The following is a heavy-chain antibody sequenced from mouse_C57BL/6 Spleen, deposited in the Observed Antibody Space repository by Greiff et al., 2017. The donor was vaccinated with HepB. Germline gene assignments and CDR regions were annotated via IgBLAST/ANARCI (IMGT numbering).Heavy chain of an antibody. V-gene: IGHV5-4*01. D-gene: IGHD1-1*01. CDR2: ISDGGSYT. Sequence: EVQLVESGGGLVKPGGSLKLSCAASGFTFSSYAMSWVRQTPEKRLEWVATISDGGSYTYYPDNVKGRFTISRDNAKNNLYLQMSHLKSEDTAMYYCARDRYYGSSSFDYWGQGTTLTVSS. CDR3: ARDRYYGSSSFDY. J-gene: IGHJ2*01. CDR1: GFTFSSYA.